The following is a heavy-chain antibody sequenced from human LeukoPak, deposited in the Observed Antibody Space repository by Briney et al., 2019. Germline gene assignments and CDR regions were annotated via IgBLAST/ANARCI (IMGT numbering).Heavy chain of an antibody. CDR1: GFTFSSYL. CDR3: ARGRGNGLGDY. V-gene: IGHV3-74*01. J-gene: IGHJ4*02. Sequence: GGSLRLSCAASGFTFSSYLMHWVRQAPGKGLVWVSRINSDGSSTTHADSVKGRFTISRDNTKNTLYLQMNSLRAEDTAVYYCARGRGNGLGDYWGQGTLVTVSS. CDR2: INSDGSST. D-gene: IGHD2-8*01.